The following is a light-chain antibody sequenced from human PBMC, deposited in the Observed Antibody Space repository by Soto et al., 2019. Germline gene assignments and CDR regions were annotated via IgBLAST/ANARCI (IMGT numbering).Light chain of an antibody. J-gene: IGKJ5*01. V-gene: IGKV3-20*01. CDR2: GAS. Sequence: ETVLTQSACTLSLSAGERATLSCRASQSVSSYLGWYQQKPGQAPRLLIYGASSRATGIPDRFSGSKSGTDFNLTISRLETEDLAVYYCQQYGSSPSTFGQGTRLEIK. CDR3: QQYGSSPST. CDR1: QSVSSY.